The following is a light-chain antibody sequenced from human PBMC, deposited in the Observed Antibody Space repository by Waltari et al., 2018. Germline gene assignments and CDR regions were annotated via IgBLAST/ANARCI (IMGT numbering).Light chain of an antibody. CDR2: KAS. V-gene: IGKV1-5*03. CDR3: QPSPRYSQT. CDR1: QSISSW. Sequence: DIQMTQSASTRSASVGDRVTLTCRASQSISSWLAWYQHQPGNAPKLLIYKASSLESGVPSRFLGSGSGTEFTLPISSLLPDDFATYYCQPSPRYSQTFGQGTKVEIK. J-gene: IGKJ1*01.